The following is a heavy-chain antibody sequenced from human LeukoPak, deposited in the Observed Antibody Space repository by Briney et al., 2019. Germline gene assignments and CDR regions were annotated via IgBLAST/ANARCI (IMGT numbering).Heavy chain of an antibody. CDR3: AREGGSYYDFWSGYHQHFDY. CDR1: GGSISSSSYY. J-gene: IGHJ4*02. Sequence: SETLSLTCTVSGGSISSSSYYWGWIRQPPGKGLEWIGSIYYSGSTYYNPSPKSRVTISVDTSKNQFSLKLSSVTAADTAVYYCAREGGSYYDFWSGYHQHFDYWGQGTLVTVSS. D-gene: IGHD3-3*01. V-gene: IGHV4-39*07. CDR2: IYYSGST.